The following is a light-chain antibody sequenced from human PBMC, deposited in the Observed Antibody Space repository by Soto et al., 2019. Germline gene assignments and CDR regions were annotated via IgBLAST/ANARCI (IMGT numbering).Light chain of an antibody. J-gene: IGLJ2*01. CDR2: EVN. V-gene: IGLV2-14*01. CDR3: CSYTSSGAHV. Sequence: QSALTQPASVSGSPGQSITISCTGTSSDVGGYDYVSWHQQHPGKAPKLMIYEVNTRPSGVSNRFSGSKSGNTASLTISGLQAEDGADYYCCSYTSSGAHVFGGGTKLTVL. CDR1: SSDVGGYDY.